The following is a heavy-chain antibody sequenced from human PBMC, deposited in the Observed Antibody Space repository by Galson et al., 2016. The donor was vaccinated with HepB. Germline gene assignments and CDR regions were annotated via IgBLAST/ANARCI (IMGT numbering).Heavy chain of an antibody. J-gene: IGHJ4*02. CDR3: ALMSEWGVVIHDY. Sequence: SVKVSCKASGGTFSNSALSWVRQAPGQGLEWMGGIVPESGIASAEYRQKFRGRLTITADESTSTAYMELSSLRSDDKALYFCALMSEWGVVIHDYWGQGTLVTVSS. D-gene: IGHD2-21*01. V-gene: IGHV1-69*13. CDR2: IVPESGIASA. CDR1: GGTFSNSA.